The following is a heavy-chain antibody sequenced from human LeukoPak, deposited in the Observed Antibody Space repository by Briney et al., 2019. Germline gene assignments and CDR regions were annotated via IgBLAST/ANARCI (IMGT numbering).Heavy chain of an antibody. V-gene: IGHV4-34*01. CDR3: ARDSGYIVVVPAASDAFDI. D-gene: IGHD2-2*01. CDR1: GGSFSGYY. J-gene: IGHJ3*02. CDR2: INHSGST. Sequence: SETLSLTCAVYGGSFSGYYWSWIRQPPGKGLEWIGEINHSGSTNYNPSLKSRVTMSVDTSKNQFSLKLSSVTAADTAVYYCARDSGYIVVVPAASDAFDIWGQGTMVTVSS.